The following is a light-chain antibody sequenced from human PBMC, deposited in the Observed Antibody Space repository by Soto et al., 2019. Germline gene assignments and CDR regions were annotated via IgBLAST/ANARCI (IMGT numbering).Light chain of an antibody. J-gene: IGKJ1*01. Sequence: IQLTQSPSSLSAFIGDRVTITCRASQGISSYLAWYPQKAGKDPRLLIYAASTLQSGVSSRFSGRGSGTEFNLTINRLQTEDFATYYCQQYKSYLRTFGQGTKVDIK. CDR2: AAS. CDR1: QGISSY. V-gene: IGKV1-9*01. CDR3: QQYKSYLRT.